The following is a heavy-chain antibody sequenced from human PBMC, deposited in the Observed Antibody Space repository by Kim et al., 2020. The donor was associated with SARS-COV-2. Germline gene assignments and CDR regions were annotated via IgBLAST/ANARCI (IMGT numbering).Heavy chain of an antibody. D-gene: IGHD1-26*01. CDR2: IRSKAYGGTT. Sequence: GGSLRLSCTASGFTFGDYAMSWVRQAPGKGLEWVGFIRSKAYGGTTEYAASVKGRFTISRDDSKSIAYLQMNSLKTEDTAVYYCTRERWELLDYWGQGTLVTVSS. V-gene: IGHV3-49*04. CDR3: TRERWELLDY. J-gene: IGHJ4*02. CDR1: GFTFGDYA.